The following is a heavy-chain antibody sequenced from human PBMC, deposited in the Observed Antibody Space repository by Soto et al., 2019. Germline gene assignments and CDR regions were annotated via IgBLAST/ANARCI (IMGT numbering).Heavy chain of an antibody. D-gene: IGHD5-18*01. Sequence: PGGSLRLSCAASGFTFSSYTMNWVRQAPGKGLEWVSSINIYYADSVKGRFTISRDNAKNSLYLQMNSLRAEDTAVYYCARDWGYSYGKPFDYWGQGTLVTVSS. CDR1: GFTFSSYT. CDR2: INI. J-gene: IGHJ4*02. V-gene: IGHV3-21*01. CDR3: ARDWGYSYGKPFDY.